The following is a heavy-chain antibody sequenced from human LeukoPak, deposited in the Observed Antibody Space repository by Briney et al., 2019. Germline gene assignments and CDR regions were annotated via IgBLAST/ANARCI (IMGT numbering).Heavy chain of an antibody. CDR2: INHSGST. J-gene: IGHJ4*02. V-gene: IGHV4-34*01. CDR1: GGSFSGYY. CDR3: AGERPPPNYCSSTSCYSAKYYFAY. D-gene: IGHD2-2*01. Sequence: PSETLSLTCAVYGGSFSGYYWSWIRQPPGKGLEWIGEINHSGSTNYNPSLKSRVTISVDTSKNQFSLKLSSVTAADTAVYYCAGERPPPNYCSSTSCYSAKYYFAYWGQGTLVTVSS.